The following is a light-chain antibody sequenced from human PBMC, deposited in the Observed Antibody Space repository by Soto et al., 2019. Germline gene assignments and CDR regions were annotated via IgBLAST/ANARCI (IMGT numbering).Light chain of an antibody. CDR3: QSYDSSLSGYV. Sequence: QAVVTQPSSVSEAPGQRVTISCTGSSSNIGAGYEAHWYQQVPGTAPKLLIYENNNRPSGVPDRFSGSKSGTSASLAITGLQAEDEAEYYCQSYDSSLSGYVFGTGTKVTVL. V-gene: IGLV1-40*01. CDR1: SSNIGAGYE. J-gene: IGLJ1*01. CDR2: ENN.